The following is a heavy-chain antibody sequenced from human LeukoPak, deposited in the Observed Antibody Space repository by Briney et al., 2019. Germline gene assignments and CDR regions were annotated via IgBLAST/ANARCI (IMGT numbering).Heavy chain of an antibody. V-gene: IGHV3-7*03. J-gene: IGHJ6*02. CDR2: INHNGNVN. D-gene: IGHD3-16*01. Sequence: PWGSLRLSCAASGFTFSSYWMNWARQAPGKGLEWVASINHNGNVNYYVDSVKGRFTISRDNPKNSLYLQMSNLRAEDTAVYFCARGGGLDVWGQGATVTVSS. CDR1: GFTFSSYW. CDR3: ARGGGLDV.